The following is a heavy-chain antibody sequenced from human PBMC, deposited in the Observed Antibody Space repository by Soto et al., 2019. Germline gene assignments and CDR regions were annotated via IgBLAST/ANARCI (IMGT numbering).Heavy chain of an antibody. CDR2: ISYDGSDK. CDR3: ASRAWDSYDAIDV. CDR1: GFTYTDFA. Sequence: VQLVESGGGEVQPGRSLRLSCAASGFTYTDFALHWVRQAPGKGLEWVAIISYDGSDKYYADSVKGRFAISRDNPPNPLYLEMNSLRAEDTAAYFCASRAWDSYDAIDVWGQGTTVTVFS. V-gene: IGHV3-30*09. J-gene: IGHJ6*02. D-gene: IGHD3-22*01.